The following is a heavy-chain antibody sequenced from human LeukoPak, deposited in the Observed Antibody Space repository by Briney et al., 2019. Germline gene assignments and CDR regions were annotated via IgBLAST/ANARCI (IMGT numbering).Heavy chain of an antibody. D-gene: IGHD3-9*01. Sequence: ASVKVSCKASGYTFTGYYRHWVRQAPGQGLEWMGWINPNSGGTNYAQKFQGWVTMTRDTSISTAYMELSRLRSDDTAVYYCARGEPHYDILTGAPGAFDIWGQGTMVTVSS. V-gene: IGHV1-2*04. CDR3: ARGEPHYDILTGAPGAFDI. J-gene: IGHJ3*02. CDR1: GYTFTGYY. CDR2: INPNSGGT.